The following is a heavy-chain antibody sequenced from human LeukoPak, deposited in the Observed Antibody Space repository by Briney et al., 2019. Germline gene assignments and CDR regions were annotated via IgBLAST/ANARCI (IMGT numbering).Heavy chain of an antibody. D-gene: IGHD1-26*01. Sequence: GGSLRLSCAASGFSFSNHWMTWVRQAPGKGLGWVAVIWYDGSNKYYADSVKGRFTISRDNSKNTLYLQINSLRAEDAAVYYCAKDPRGSYSRDYYYYMDVWGKGTTVTVSS. CDR2: IWYDGSNK. V-gene: IGHV3-33*06. CDR1: GFSFSNHW. CDR3: AKDPRGSYSRDYYYYMDV. J-gene: IGHJ6*03.